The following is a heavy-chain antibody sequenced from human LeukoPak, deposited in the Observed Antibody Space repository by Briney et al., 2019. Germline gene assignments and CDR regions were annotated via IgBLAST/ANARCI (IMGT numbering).Heavy chain of an antibody. CDR1: GFAFSVSW. Sequence: GGSLSLSCAASGFAFSVSWMHWVRQAPGKGLVWVSVIKSDGSGTAYADSVKGRFTISRDNAKNTVYLQMNSLRDEDTAVYYCAKDYFGSLEYWGQGTLLTASS. V-gene: IGHV3-74*03. CDR2: IKSDGSGT. CDR3: AKDYFGSLEY. J-gene: IGHJ4*02. D-gene: IGHD2/OR15-2a*01.